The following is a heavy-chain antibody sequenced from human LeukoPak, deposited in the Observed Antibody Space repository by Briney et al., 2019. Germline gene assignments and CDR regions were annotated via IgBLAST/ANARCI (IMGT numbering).Heavy chain of an antibody. Sequence: SETLSLTCTVSGGSISSYYWSWIRQPPGKGLEWIGYIYYSGSTNYNPSLKSRVTISVDTSKNQFSLKLSSVTAADTAVYYCARRPTGYTRGYFDYWGQGTLVTVSS. V-gene: IGHV4-59*08. D-gene: IGHD5-18*01. CDR2: IYYSGST. CDR3: ARRPTGYTRGYFDY. J-gene: IGHJ4*02. CDR1: GGSISSYY.